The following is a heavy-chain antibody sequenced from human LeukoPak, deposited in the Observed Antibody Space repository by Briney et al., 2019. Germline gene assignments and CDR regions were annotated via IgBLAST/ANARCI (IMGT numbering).Heavy chain of an antibody. D-gene: IGHD6-13*01. CDR2: INQDGGEE. CDR3: AKNQQLWRSFDL. J-gene: IGHJ2*01. V-gene: IGHV3-7*01. Sequence: GGSLRLSCAASTFTFSSYAMSWVRQAPGKGLEWVANINQDGGEEYYVDSVKGRFTISRDNAKNSLYLQMNSLRAEDTAVYYCAKNQQLWRSFDLWGRGTLLTVSS. CDR1: TFTFSSYA.